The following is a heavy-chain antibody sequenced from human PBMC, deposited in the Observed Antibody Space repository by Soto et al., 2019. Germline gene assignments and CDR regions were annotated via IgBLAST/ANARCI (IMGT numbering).Heavy chain of an antibody. J-gene: IGHJ3*02. Sequence: GGSLRLSCAASGFTFSSYWMSWVRQAPGKGLEWVANIKQDGSEKYYVDSVKGRFTISRDNAKNSLYLQMNSLRAEDTAVYYCARGDYGDPLDAFDIWGQGTMVTVSS. CDR2: IKQDGSEK. CDR1: GFTFSSYW. D-gene: IGHD4-17*01. CDR3: ARGDYGDPLDAFDI. V-gene: IGHV3-7*04.